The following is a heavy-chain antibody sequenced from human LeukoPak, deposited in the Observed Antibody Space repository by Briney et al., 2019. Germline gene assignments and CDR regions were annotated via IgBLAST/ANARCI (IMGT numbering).Heavy chain of an antibody. V-gene: IGHV4-39*07. CDR3: ARGDLVVVVAATSFDY. CDR2: INHSGST. J-gene: IGHJ4*02. D-gene: IGHD2-15*01. Sequence: SETLSLTCTVSGGSISSSSYYWGWIRQPPGKGLEWIGEINHSGSTNYNPSLKSRVTISVDTSKNQFSLKLSSVTAADTAVYYCARGDLVVVVAATSFDYWGQGTLVTVSS. CDR1: GGSISSSSYY.